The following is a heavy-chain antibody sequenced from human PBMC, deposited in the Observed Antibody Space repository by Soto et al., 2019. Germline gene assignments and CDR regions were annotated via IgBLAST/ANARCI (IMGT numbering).Heavy chain of an antibody. J-gene: IGHJ3*02. CDR1: GFTFSSYS. V-gene: IGHV3-21*01. Sequence: EVQLVESGGGLVKPGGSLRLSCAASGFTFSSYSMNWVRQAPGKGLEWVSSISSSSSYIYYADSVKGRFTISRDNAKISLYLQMNRLRAEDTAVYYCARVKDGSYYGAFDSWGQGTMVTVSS. CDR3: ARVKDGSYYGAFDS. CDR2: ISSSSSYI. D-gene: IGHD1-26*01.